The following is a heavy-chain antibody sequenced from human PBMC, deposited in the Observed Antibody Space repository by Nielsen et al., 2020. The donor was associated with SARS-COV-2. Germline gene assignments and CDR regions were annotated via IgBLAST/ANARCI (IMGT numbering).Heavy chain of an antibody. CDR3: ARGDLVVVPSPILGLGTFFYYFYLDV. CDR2: VSQSGSI. D-gene: IGHD2-2*01. Sequence: VRQAPGKGLEWIGDVSQSGSINYNPSLKSRVTLSMDKSKRKFSLRLTSVYAADTAVYFCARGDLVVVPSPILGLGTFFYYFYLDVWGKGTTVTVSS. J-gene: IGHJ6*03. V-gene: IGHV4-4*01.